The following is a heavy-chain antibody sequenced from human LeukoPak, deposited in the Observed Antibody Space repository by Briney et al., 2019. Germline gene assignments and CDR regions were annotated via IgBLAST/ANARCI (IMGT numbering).Heavy chain of an antibody. CDR2: ISSSSSYI. Sequence: PGGSPRLSCAASGFTFSSYSMNWVRQAPGKGLEWVSSISSSSSYICYADSVKGRFTISRDNAKNSLYLQMNSLRAEDTAVYYCARDNYYYDSSGYYRHCDYWGQGTLVTVSS. V-gene: IGHV3-21*01. CDR3: ARDNYYYDSSGYYRHCDY. D-gene: IGHD3-22*01. J-gene: IGHJ4*02. CDR1: GFTFSSYS.